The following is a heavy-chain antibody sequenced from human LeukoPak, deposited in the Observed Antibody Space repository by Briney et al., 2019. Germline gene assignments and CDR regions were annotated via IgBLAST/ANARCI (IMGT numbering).Heavy chain of an antibody. J-gene: IGHJ5*02. Sequence: GGSLRLSCAASGFTSDDYGVSWVRQVPGKGLEWVSGINWNGGSTGYADSVKGRFTISRDNAKNSLYLQMNSLRAEDTALYYCARDVAVAGANNWFDPWGQGTLVTVSS. CDR3: ARDVAVAGANNWFDP. CDR2: INWNGGST. V-gene: IGHV3-20*04. D-gene: IGHD6-19*01. CDR1: GFTSDDYG.